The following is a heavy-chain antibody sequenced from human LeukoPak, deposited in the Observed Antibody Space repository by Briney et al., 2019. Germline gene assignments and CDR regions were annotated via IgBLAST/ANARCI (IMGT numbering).Heavy chain of an antibody. CDR3: ARGRQQLAREVFDY. Sequence: TSVKVSCKASGYTFTSYDINWVRQATGQGLEWMGWMNPNSGNTGYAQKFQGRVTITRNTSISTAYMELSSLRSEDTAVYYCARGRQQLAREVFDYWGQGTLVTVSS. V-gene: IGHV1-8*03. CDR2: MNPNSGNT. J-gene: IGHJ4*02. CDR1: GYTFTSYD. D-gene: IGHD6-13*01.